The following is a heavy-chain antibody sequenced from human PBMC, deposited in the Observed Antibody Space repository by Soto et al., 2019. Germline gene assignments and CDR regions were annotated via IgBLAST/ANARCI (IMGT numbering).Heavy chain of an antibody. CDR3: ARDPLIGNTDYGLDV. Sequence: EVQLVESGGGLVQPGGSLRLSCAASGFTFSSYWMHWVRQAPGKGLVWVSRINNDGSSTAYADSVKGRFTISRDNAKSTLYLQLTSLRAEDTAVYYCARDPLIGNTDYGLDVWGKGTTVTVSS. J-gene: IGHJ6*04. CDR2: INNDGSST. CDR1: GFTFSSYW. V-gene: IGHV3-74*01. D-gene: IGHD2-21*01.